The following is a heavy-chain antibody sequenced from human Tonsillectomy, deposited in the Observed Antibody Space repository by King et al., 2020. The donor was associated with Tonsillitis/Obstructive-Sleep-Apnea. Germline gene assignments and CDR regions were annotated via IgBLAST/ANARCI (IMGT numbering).Heavy chain of an antibody. CDR1: GFTFSSYS. Sequence: VQLVESGGGLVKPGGSLRLSCAASGFTFSSYSMNWVRQAPGKGLEWGSSISSSSSYIYYADSVKGRFTISRDNAKNSLYLQMNSLRAEDTAVYYCARAMLTYYDFWSGYYNDAFDIWGQGTMVTVSS. CDR3: ARAMLTYYDFWSGYYNDAFDI. CDR2: ISSSSSYI. J-gene: IGHJ3*02. D-gene: IGHD3-3*01. V-gene: IGHV3-21*01.